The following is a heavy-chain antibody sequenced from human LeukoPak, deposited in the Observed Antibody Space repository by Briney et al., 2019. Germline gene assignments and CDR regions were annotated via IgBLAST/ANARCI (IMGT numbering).Heavy chain of an antibody. Sequence: SETLSLTCAVSGGSISSGGYSWSWIRQPPGKGLEWIGYIYHSGSTYYNPSLKSRVTISVDRSKNQFSLKLSSVTAADTAVYYCARDSYYGSVDAFDIWGQGTMVTVSS. V-gene: IGHV4-30-2*01. CDR3: ARDSYYGSVDAFDI. CDR2: IYHSGST. J-gene: IGHJ3*02. CDR1: GGSISSGGYS. D-gene: IGHD1-26*01.